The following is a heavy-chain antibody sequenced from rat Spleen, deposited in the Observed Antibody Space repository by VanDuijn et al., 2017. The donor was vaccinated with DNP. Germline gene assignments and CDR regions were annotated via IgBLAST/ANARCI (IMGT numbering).Heavy chain of an antibody. J-gene: IGHJ2*01. Sequence: QVQLKESGPDLVQPSQTLSLTCTVSGFSLPTYHVHWVRQPPGKGLEWMGVIWSNGVAAYNPVLKSRLRITRDTSKSQVFLQMNGLQTEDTATYYCSRGDYSYWGQGVMVTVSS. V-gene: IGHV2-32*01. CDR1: GFSLPTYH. D-gene: IGHD1-7*01. CDR3: SRGDYSY. CDR2: IWSNGVA.